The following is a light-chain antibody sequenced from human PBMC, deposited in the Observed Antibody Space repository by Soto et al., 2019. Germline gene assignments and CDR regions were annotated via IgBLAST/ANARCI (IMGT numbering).Light chain of an antibody. CDR1: SGDIGSYNR. CDR3: SSYTNINTRACV. V-gene: IGLV2-14*01. Sequence: QSALTQPASVSGSPARSITISCTGTSGDIGSYNRVSWYQQHPGKAPKLIIYEVTDRPSGVSNRFSGSKSGNTASLTISGLQAEDEAEYYCSSYTNINTRACVFGTGTKV. CDR2: EVT. J-gene: IGLJ1*01.